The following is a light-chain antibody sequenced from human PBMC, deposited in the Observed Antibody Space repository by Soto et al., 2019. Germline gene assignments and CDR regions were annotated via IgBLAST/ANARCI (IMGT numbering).Light chain of an antibody. Sequence: EIVLTQSPDTLSLSPGERATLSCRASQSISSSYLAWYQQNPGQAPRLLMYGASTRATGIPDRFSGSGSGTGFTLTVSRLEPEDFAVYYCQQYGSSPYTFGQGTKLEIK. CDR3: QQYGSSPYT. CDR1: QSISSSY. V-gene: IGKV3-20*01. CDR2: GAS. J-gene: IGKJ2*01.